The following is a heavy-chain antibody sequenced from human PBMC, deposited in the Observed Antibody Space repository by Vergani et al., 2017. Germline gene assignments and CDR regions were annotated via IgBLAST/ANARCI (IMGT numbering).Heavy chain of an antibody. CDR1: GFSLTTYGMR. J-gene: IGHJ4*02. CDR3: ARTLSDSRGYYLDY. Sequence: QVTLKESGPALVKPTQTLTLTCTFSGFSLTTYGMRVSWIRHPPGKALEWLARIDWDDDTYYRTSLRTRLTIPKDTFKNQVALTMTNMDPVDTATYYCARTLSDSRGYYLDYWGQGTLVTVSS. CDR2: IDWDDDT. D-gene: IGHD3-22*01. V-gene: IGHV2-70*04.